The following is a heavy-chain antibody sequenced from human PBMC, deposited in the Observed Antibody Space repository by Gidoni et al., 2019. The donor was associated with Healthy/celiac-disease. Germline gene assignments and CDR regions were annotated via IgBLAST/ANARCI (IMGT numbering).Heavy chain of an antibody. CDR2: ISYDGSNK. J-gene: IGHJ4*02. CDR1: GFTFSSYG. CDR3: AKSPNCGGDCCPFDY. D-gene: IGHD2-21*02. Sequence: QVQLVESGGGVVQPGRSLRLPCAASGFTFSSYGLHWVRQAPGKGLEWVAVISYDGSNKYYADSVKGRFTISRDNSKNTLYLQMNSLRAEDTAVYYCAKSPNCGGDCCPFDYWGQGTLVTVSS. V-gene: IGHV3-30*18.